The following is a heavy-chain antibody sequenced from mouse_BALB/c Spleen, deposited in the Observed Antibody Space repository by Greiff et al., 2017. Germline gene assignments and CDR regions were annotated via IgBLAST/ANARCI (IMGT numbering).Heavy chain of an antibody. CDR2: ISNLAYSI. J-gene: IGHJ1*01. Sequence: DVMLVESGGGLVQPGGSRKLSCAASGFTFSDYGMAWVRQAPGKGPEWVAFISNLAYSIYYADTVTGRFTISRENAKNTLYLEMSSLRSEDTAMYYCARDGNYWYFDVWGAGTTVTVSS. D-gene: IGHD2-1*01. CDR3: ARDGNYWYFDV. V-gene: IGHV5-15*02. CDR1: GFTFSDYG.